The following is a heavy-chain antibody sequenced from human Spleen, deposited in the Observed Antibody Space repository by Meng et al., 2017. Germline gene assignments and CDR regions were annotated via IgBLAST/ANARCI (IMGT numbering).Heavy chain of an antibody. CDR1: GGSFSNYY. J-gene: IGHJ4*02. CDR2: IGHSGTT. D-gene: IGHD5-18*01. Sequence: QVQLQQWGAGLLKPSETLSLTCAVYGGSFSNYYWSWIRQPPGKGLEWIGSIGHSGTTYYTPSLRRRVTVSIDTSKNQFSLEVTSVTAADTAVYYCARGGLRVVDTAMVFDYWGQGTLVTVSS. CDR3: ARGGLRVVDTAMVFDY. V-gene: IGHV4-34*02.